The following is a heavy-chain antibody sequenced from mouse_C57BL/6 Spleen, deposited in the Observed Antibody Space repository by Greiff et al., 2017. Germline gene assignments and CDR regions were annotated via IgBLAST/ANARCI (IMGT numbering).Heavy chain of an antibody. CDR1: GYTFTSYG. CDR3: ARSTMVKTRFAY. D-gene: IGHD2-2*01. J-gene: IGHJ3*01. Sequence: QVQLQQSGAELARPGASVKLSCKASGYTFTSYGISWVKQRTGQGLEWIGEIYPRSGNTYYNEKFKGKATLTADKSSSTAYMELRSLTSEDSAVYFCARSTMVKTRFAYWGQGTLVTVSA. CDR2: IYPRSGNT. V-gene: IGHV1-81*01.